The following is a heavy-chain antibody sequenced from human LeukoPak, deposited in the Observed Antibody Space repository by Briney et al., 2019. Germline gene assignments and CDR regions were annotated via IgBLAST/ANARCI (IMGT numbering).Heavy chain of an antibody. CDR2: ISSSSSTI. Sequence: GGSLRLSCAASGFPFSSYWMSWVRQAPGKGLEWVSYISSSSSTIYYADSVKGRFTISRDNAKNSLYLQMNSLRAEDTALYYCASFMSSYYDILTGYSPFDYWGQGTLVTVSS. CDR1: GFPFSSYW. J-gene: IGHJ4*02. D-gene: IGHD3-9*01. V-gene: IGHV3-48*04. CDR3: ASFMSSYYDILTGYSPFDY.